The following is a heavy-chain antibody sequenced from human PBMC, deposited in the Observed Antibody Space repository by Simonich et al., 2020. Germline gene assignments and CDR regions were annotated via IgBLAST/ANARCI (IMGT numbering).Heavy chain of an antibody. V-gene: IGHV4-34*01. CDR2: INHSGSH. Sequence: QVQLQQWGAGLLKPSETLSLTCAVYGGSFSGYYWSWIRQPPGKGLEWIWEINHSGSHNSNPSPKRRITISVDTSKNLFSLKLGSVTAADTAVYYCARCGLVNYDILTGYHNWFDPWGQGTLVTVSS. J-gene: IGHJ5*02. CDR1: GGSFSGYY. CDR3: ARCGLVNYDILTGYHNWFDP. D-gene: IGHD3-9*01.